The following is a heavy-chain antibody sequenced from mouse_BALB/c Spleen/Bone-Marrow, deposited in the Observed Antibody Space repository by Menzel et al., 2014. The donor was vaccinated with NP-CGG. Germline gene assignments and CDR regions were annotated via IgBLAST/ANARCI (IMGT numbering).Heavy chain of an antibody. CDR2: ISSGGST. CDR1: GFTFSSYA. J-gene: IGHJ2*01. D-gene: IGHD2-4*01. Sequence: DVHLVESGGGLVKPGGSLKLPCAASGFTFSSYAMSWVRQTPEKRLEWVASISSGGSTYYPDSVKGRFTISRDNARNILYLQMSSLRSEDTAMYYCARDDYDDQYYFDYWGQGTTLTVSS. V-gene: IGHV5-6-5*01. CDR3: ARDDYDDQYYFDY.